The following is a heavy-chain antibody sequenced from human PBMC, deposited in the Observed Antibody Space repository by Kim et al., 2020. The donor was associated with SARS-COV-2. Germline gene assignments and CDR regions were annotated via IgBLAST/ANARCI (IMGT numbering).Heavy chain of an antibody. Sequence: GGSLRLSCAASGFTFSSYSMNWVRQAPGKGLEWVSSISSSSSYIYYADSEKGRFTISRDNAKNSLYLQMNSLRAEDTAVYYCARDKDGLGKSPGYYYYGMDVWGQGTTVTVSS. V-gene: IGHV3-21*01. J-gene: IGHJ6*02. CDR2: ISSSSSYI. CDR3: ARDKDGLGKSPGYYYYGMDV. D-gene: IGHD3-16*01. CDR1: GFTFSSYS.